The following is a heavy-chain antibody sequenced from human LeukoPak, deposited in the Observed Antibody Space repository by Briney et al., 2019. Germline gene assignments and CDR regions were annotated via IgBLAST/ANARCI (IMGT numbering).Heavy chain of an antibody. CDR2: IKEDGSEK. CDR1: GFLFRNYW. V-gene: IGHV3-7*01. CDR3: ARGVIIRGRLDP. Sequence: PGGSLRLSCAASGFLFRNYWMSWVRQAPGKGLEWVANIKEDGSEKYYVESVKGRFTISRDNAKNSLYLQMSSLRAGDTAVYYCARGVIIRGRLDPWGQGTLVTVSS. D-gene: IGHD3-16*02. J-gene: IGHJ5*02.